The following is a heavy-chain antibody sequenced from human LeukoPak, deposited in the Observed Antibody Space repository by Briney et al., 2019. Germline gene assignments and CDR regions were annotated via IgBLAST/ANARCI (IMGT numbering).Heavy chain of an antibody. CDR3: TRLAYGDFRFDP. J-gene: IGHJ5*02. D-gene: IGHD4-17*01. V-gene: IGHV3-73*01. CDR1: GFSFSASA. Sequence: GGSLRLSCAASGFSFSASAMHWVRQAPGKGLEWFGRIKTKVDNYATAYAASAKGRFIISRDESKNTAYLQMNSLKTEDTAMYFCTRLAYGDFRFDPWGQGTLVTVSS. CDR2: IKTKVDNYAT.